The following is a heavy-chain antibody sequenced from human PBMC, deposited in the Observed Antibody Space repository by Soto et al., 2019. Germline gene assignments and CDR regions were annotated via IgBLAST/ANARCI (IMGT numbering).Heavy chain of an antibody. Sequence: SETLSLTCTVSGGSISSSSYYWGWIRQPPGKGLEWIGGIYYSGSTYYNPSLKSRVTISVDTSKNQFSLKLSSVTAADTAVYYCARQRPYCSGGSCYSGFDYWGQGTLVTVSS. CDR2: IYYSGST. D-gene: IGHD2-15*01. CDR3: ARQRPYCSGGSCYSGFDY. V-gene: IGHV4-39*01. CDR1: GGSISSSSYY. J-gene: IGHJ4*02.